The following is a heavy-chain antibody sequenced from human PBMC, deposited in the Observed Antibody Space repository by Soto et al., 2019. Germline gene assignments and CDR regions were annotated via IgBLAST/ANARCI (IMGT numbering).Heavy chain of an antibody. D-gene: IGHD3-3*01. V-gene: IGHV4-34*01. CDR3: ARSRNFWSGYSPRYYYYMDV. Sequence: SETLSLTCAVYGGSFSGYYWSWIRQPPGKGLEWIGEINHSGSTNYNPSLKSRVTISVDTSKNQFSLKLSSVTAADTAVYYCARSRNFWSGYSPRYYYYMDVWGKGTTVTVSS. CDR2: INHSGST. J-gene: IGHJ6*03. CDR1: GGSFSGYY.